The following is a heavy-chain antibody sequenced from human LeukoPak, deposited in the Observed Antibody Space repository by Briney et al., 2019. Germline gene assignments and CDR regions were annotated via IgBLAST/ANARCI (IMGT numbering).Heavy chain of an antibody. Sequence: ASVKVSCKASGGTFSSYAISWLRQAPGQGLEWMGGIIPIFGTANYAQKFQGRVTITADESTSTAYMELSSLRSEDTAVYYCARDLGYCSSTSCYARDYWGQGTLVTVSS. V-gene: IGHV1-69*13. CDR1: GGTFSSYA. CDR2: IIPIFGTA. D-gene: IGHD2-2*01. CDR3: ARDLGYCSSTSCYARDY. J-gene: IGHJ4*02.